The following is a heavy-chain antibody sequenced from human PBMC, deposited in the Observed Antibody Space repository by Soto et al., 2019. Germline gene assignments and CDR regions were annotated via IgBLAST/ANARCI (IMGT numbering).Heavy chain of an antibody. CDR1: GGSFSGYY. D-gene: IGHD3-3*01. J-gene: IGHJ6*02. V-gene: IGHV4-34*01. CDR3: ARSQKYYDFWSGYPSGYYYGMDV. CDR2: INHSGST. Sequence: PSETLSLTCAVYGGSFSGYYWSWIRQPPGKGLEWIGEINHSGSTNYNPSLKSRVTISVDTSKDQFSLKLSSVTAADTAVYYCARSQKYYDFWSGYPSGYYYGMDVWGQGTTVTVSS.